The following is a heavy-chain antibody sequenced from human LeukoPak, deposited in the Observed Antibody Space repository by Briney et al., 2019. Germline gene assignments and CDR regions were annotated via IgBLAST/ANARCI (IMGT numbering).Heavy chain of an antibody. CDR3: AKRGVVIRVILVGFHKEAYYFDS. CDR1: GIALSNYG. Sequence: GGSLRLSCAVAGIALSNYGMSWVRQAPGKGLEWVAGISGSGGGTNYADSVKGRFTISRDNPRNTLYLQMNSLRAEDTAVYFCAKRGVVIRVILVGFHKEAYYFDSWGQGALVTVSS. V-gene: IGHV3-23*01. CDR2: ISGSGGGT. J-gene: IGHJ4*02. D-gene: IGHD3-22*01.